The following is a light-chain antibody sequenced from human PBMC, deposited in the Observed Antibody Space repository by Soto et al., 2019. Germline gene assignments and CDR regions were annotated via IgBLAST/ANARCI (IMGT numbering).Light chain of an antibody. Sequence: EIVMTQSPATLSVSPGERATLSCRASRSGRSNLAWHQQKPGQAPRLLISSASIKATCIPARFSGRGSGTDFPLTISSPQSEDLAIYYCPGYDDWPFTFGQGTKLEI. V-gene: IGKV3-15*01. CDR2: SAS. CDR3: PGYDDWPFT. J-gene: IGKJ2*01. CDR1: RSGRSN.